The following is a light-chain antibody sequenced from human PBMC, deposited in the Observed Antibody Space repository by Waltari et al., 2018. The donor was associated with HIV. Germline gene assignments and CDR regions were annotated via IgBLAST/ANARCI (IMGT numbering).Light chain of an antibody. CDR1: QAIRSY. CDR3: QQSDDSPFN. J-gene: IGKJ3*01. CDR2: SAY. V-gene: IGKV1-39*01. Sequence: DIQMTQSPSALSASLGDNVVITCRASQAIRSYLNWYQQKSNKAPVLLVYSAYKLQSGAPSRFRGAGSGRDFSLSITGLQTEDFATYFCQQSDDSPFNFGPGT.